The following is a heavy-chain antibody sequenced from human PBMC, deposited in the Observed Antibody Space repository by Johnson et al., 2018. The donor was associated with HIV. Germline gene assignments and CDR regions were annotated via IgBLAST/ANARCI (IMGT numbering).Heavy chain of an antibody. CDR3: ANIAVVYAFDI. CDR1: GFTFRNFA. J-gene: IGHJ3*02. CDR2: ISYDGSSE. V-gene: IGHV3-30-3*01. D-gene: IGHD6-19*01. Sequence: QVQLVESGGSAVHPGTSLRLSCVASGFTFRNFAMHWVRQAPGKGLDWVAQISYDGSSEYYADSFQGRFTISRDNSKNTLYLQMNSLRAEDTAVYYCANIAVVYAFDIWGQGTMVTVSS.